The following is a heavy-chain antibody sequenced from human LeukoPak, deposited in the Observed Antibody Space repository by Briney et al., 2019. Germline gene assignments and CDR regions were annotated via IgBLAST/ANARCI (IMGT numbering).Heavy chain of an antibody. CDR1: GFTFSSYS. J-gene: IGHJ2*01. CDR3: ARAVSNYYFWYFDL. CDR2: ISSSTDPT. V-gene: IGHV3-48*01. Sequence: PGGSLRLSCAASGFTFSSYSMNWVRLAPGKGLELVSYISSSTDPTYYADSVKGRFTVSRDDAKSSLYLQMNSLRAEDTAVYYCARAVSNYYFWYFDLWGRGTLVTVSS. D-gene: IGHD4-11*01.